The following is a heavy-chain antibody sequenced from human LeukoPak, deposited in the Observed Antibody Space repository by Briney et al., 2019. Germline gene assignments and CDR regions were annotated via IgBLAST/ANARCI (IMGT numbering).Heavy chain of an antibody. CDR3: TRGAIHLWVHAGTEV. Sequence: GGSLRLSCTASGFTFGNYGMNWVRQAPGKGLEWVGFIRSKAYGGTYEYAASAGGTFTISKDDSTGILYMQMDRLKTEDTAVYYCTRGAIHLWVHAGTEVWGQVVTV. V-gene: IGHV3-49*04. CDR1: GFTFGNYG. D-gene: IGHD5-18*01. CDR2: IRSKAYGGTY. J-gene: IGHJ6*02.